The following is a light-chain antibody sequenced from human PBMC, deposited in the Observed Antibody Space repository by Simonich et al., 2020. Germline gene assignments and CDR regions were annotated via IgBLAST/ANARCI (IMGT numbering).Light chain of an antibody. J-gene: IGKJ3*01. CDR1: QGIINS. CDR2: AAS. CDR3: QQYYSFPPT. Sequence: DIQMPQSPSSLSASVGDRVTITCRASQGIINSLAWYQQKPGKAPNLLLYAASTLQSGGPSRFSGRGSGTDFTLTISCLQSEEFATYYCQQYYSFPPTFGPGTKVDIK. V-gene: IGKV1-NL1*01.